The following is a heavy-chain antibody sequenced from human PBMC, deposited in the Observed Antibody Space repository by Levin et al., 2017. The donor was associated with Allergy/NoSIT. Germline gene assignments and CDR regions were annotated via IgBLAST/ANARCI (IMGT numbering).Heavy chain of an antibody. CDR1: GGTFSTYA. CDR3: ARLRREYDDVLTGYYSGMDV. J-gene: IGHJ6*02. V-gene: IGHV1-69*01. CDR2: IIPISGAA. D-gene: IGHD3-9*01. Sequence: KISCKASGGTFSTYAISWVRQAPGQGLEWMGGIIPISGAASYAQKFRGRVTITADESTSTAYMELNSLRSEDTGIYYCARLRREYDDVLTGYYSGMDVWGQGTTVTVSS.